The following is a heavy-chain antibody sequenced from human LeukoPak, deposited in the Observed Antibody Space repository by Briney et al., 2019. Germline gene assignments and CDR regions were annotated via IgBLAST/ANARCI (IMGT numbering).Heavy chain of an antibody. CDR1: GLNFSPYG. V-gene: IGHV3-30*18. CDR2: ISYDGSNK. J-gene: IGHJ3*02. D-gene: IGHD1-26*01. Sequence: GGSLRLSCAASGLNFSPYGMHWVRQPPGKGLERVALISYDGSNKYFADSVKGRFTISRDNSENKLYLQMNSLRPEDTAVYYCANPSGTYGPGVFDIWGQGTMVTVSS. CDR3: ANPSGTYGPGVFDI.